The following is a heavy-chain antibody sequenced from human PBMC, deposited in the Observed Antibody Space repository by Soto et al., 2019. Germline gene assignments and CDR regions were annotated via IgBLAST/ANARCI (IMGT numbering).Heavy chain of an antibody. J-gene: IGHJ4*02. CDR2: IFSSDSSA. CDR3: GTWRGSSWFDC. D-gene: IGHD2-2*01. Sequence: HGESLKISCQASGFTFSSYSLGWVRHMPGKGLQWMGNIFSSDSSAKYSPSFVGQVTISVDRSINTAYLQWSSLKASDAAIYYCGTWRGSSWFDCWGPGTLVTVSS. V-gene: IGHV5-51*01. CDR1: GFTFSSYS.